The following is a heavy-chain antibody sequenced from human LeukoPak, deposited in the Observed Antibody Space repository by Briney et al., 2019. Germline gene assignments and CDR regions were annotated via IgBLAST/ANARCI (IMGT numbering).Heavy chain of an antibody. D-gene: IGHD6-13*01. J-gene: IGHJ4*02. CDR1: GGSISSSSYD. CDR3: ARGIAAAGIGGYYFDY. Sequence: SETLSLTFTVSGGSISSSSYDWGWIRQPPGKGLEWIGSIYYSGSTYYNPSLKSRVTISVDTSKNQFSLKLSSVTAADTAVYYCARGIAAAGIGGYYFDYWGQGTLVTVSS. V-gene: IGHV4-39*01. CDR2: IYYSGST.